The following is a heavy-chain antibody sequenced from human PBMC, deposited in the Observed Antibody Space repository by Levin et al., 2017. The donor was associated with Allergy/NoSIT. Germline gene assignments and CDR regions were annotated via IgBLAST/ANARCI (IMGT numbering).Heavy chain of an antibody. CDR3: ATLGTAAGVDY. CDR2: INHSGST. V-gene: IGHV4-34*01. J-gene: IGHJ4*02. D-gene: IGHD6-13*01. CDR1: GGSFSGYY. Sequence: SETLSLTCAVYGGSFSGYYWSWIRQPPGKGLEWIGEINHSGSTNYNPSLKSRVTISVDTSKNQFSLKLSSVTAADTAVYYCATLGTAAGVDYWGQGTLVTVSS.